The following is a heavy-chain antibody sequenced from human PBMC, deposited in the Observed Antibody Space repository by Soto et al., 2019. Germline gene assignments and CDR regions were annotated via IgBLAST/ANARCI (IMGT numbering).Heavy chain of an antibody. CDR1: GGSITSPGYS. V-gene: IGHV4-30-2*01. CDR2: IFHTGST. J-gene: IGHJ5*02. CDR3: ATGRDGFDP. Sequence: QLHLQESGPGLVKPSQTLSLTCAVSGGSITSPGYSWTWIRQPPGKGLEWIGNIFHTGSTFFNPSLEGRVTLSLDRSNNQVSLKLNSLTAADTAVYYCATGRDGFDPWGQGTLVIVSS.